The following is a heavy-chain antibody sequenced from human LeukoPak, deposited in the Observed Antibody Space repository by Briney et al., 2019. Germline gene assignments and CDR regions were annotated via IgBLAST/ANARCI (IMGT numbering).Heavy chain of an antibody. V-gene: IGHV4-39*07. CDR1: GGSISSSSYY. J-gene: IGHJ4*02. Sequence: PSETLSLTCTVSGGSISSSSYYWGWIRQPPGKGLEWIGSIYYSGSTYYNPSLKSRVTISVDTSKNQFSLKLSSVTAADTVVYYCARDGYQPIDYWGQGTLVTVSS. D-gene: IGHD5-12*01. CDR3: ARDGYQPIDY. CDR2: IYYSGST.